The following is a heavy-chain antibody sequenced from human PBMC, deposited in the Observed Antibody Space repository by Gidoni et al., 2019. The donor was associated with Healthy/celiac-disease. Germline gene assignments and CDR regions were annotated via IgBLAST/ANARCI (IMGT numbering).Heavy chain of an antibody. Sequence: QVQLQESGPGLVKPSETLSLTCAVSGYSISSGYYWGWIRQPPGKGLEWIGSIYHSGSTYYNPSLKSRVTISVDTSKNQFSLKLSSVTAADTAVYYWALGGYSPALDVWGKGTTVTVSS. CDR3: ALGGYSPALDV. CDR1: GYSISSGYY. V-gene: IGHV4-38-2*01. J-gene: IGHJ6*04. CDR2: IYHSGST. D-gene: IGHD6-25*01.